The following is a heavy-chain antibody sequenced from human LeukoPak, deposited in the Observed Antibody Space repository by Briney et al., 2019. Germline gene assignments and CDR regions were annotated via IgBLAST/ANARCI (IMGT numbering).Heavy chain of an antibody. Sequence: GASVKVSCKASGGAFSSYAISWVRQAPGQGLEWMGGIIPIFGTANYAQKFQGRVTITADESTSTAYMELSSLRSEDTAVYYCARDKSHYFDYWGQGTLVTVSS. J-gene: IGHJ4*02. CDR2: IIPIFGTA. CDR1: GGAFSSYA. CDR3: ARDKSHYFDY. V-gene: IGHV1-69*01.